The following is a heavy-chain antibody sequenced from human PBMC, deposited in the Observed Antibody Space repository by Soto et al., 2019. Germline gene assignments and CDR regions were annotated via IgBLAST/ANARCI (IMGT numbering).Heavy chain of an antibody. CDR3: AAGEASSRNLAPYYLDF. CDR2: IHYSGTT. J-gene: IGHJ4*02. V-gene: IGHV4-59*01. CDR1: GGSMRKYF. Sequence: SETLSLTCTVSGGSMRKYFWTWIRQPPGKGLEWIGYIHYSGTTSFFPSYNPSLRSRVTISEDTSKDQFSLKLLSVTTADTAVYFCAAGEASSRNLAPYYLDFWGQGTLVTVSS. D-gene: IGHD6-13*01.